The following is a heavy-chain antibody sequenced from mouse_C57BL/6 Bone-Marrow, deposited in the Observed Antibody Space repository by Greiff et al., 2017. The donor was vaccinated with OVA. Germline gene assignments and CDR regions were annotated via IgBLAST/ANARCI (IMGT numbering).Heavy chain of an antibody. CDR1: GFHIQNTY. V-gene: IGHV14-3*01. Sequence: EVQLQQSVAELVRPGASVKLSCTASGFHIQNTYMHWVKQRPERGREWIGWTDPANGNTKYAPKFQGQTTIAAVVSSNTADLQLSSLASADTAVYYWARGGDYGSSYDNWGDGPTLTGSS. CDR3: ARGGDYGSSYDN. J-gene: IGHJ2*01. CDR2: TDPANGNT. D-gene: IGHD1-1*01.